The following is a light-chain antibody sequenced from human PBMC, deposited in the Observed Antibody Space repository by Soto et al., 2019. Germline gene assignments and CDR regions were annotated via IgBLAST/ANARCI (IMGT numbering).Light chain of an antibody. Sequence: EIVMTQSPATLSVSPGERATLSCRASQSVRSNFAWYQQKPGQAPRLLIYGASTRATGIPARFSGSGSGTEFTLTISSLQSEDFAGYYCQQYNNWPAITFGQGTRMAIK. V-gene: IGKV3D-15*01. J-gene: IGKJ5*01. CDR2: GAS. CDR1: QSVRSN. CDR3: QQYNNWPAIT.